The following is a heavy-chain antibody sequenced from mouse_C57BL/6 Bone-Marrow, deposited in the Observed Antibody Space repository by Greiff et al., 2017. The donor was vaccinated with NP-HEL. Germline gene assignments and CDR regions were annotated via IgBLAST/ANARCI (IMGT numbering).Heavy chain of an antibody. V-gene: IGHV1-5*01. CDR3: TRGRGNLFAY. CDR2: IYPGNSDT. Sequence: VQLQQSGTVLARPGASVKMSCKTSGYTFTSYWMHWVKQRPGQGLEWIGAIYPGNSDTSSNQKFKGKAKLTAVTSASTAYMELSSRTNEDSAVDYCTRGRGNLFAYWGQGTLVTVSA. D-gene: IGHD2-1*01. CDR1: GYTFTSYW. J-gene: IGHJ3*01.